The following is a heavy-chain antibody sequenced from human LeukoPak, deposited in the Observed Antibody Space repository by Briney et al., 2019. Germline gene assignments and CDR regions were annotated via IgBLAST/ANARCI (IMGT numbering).Heavy chain of an antibody. CDR2: IYYSGST. D-gene: IGHD1-14*01. Sequence: PSETLSLTCTVSGGSISSSSYYWGWIRQPPGKGLEWIGSIYYSGSTYYNPSLKSRVTISVDTSKNQFSLKLSSVTAADTAVYYYLGGHPSPHPPPKGGIPILRKPPKKPFPPKVVFGPPRRPGCFFGGDKGKENPPPKELGGQGPPAT. J-gene: IGHJ6*01. V-gene: IGHV4-39*01. CDR3: LGGHPSPHPPPKGGIPILRKPPKKPFPPKVVFGPPRRPGCFFGGDKGKENPPPKEL. CDR1: GGSISSSSYY.